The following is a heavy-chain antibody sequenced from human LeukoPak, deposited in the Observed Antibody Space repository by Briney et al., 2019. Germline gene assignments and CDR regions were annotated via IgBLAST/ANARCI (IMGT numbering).Heavy chain of an antibody. V-gene: IGHV3-48*03. CDR3: VKASTRSFSSGYYGNAFDI. J-gene: IGHJ3*02. Sequence: GGSLRLSCAASGFTFSSYEMNWVRQAPGKGLEWISYISSSGSTIYYADSVKGRFTISRDNAKNSLYLQMNSLRAEDMALYYCVKASTRSFSSGYYGNAFDIWGQGTMVTVSS. CDR2: ISSSGSTI. CDR1: GFTFSSYE. D-gene: IGHD6-19*01.